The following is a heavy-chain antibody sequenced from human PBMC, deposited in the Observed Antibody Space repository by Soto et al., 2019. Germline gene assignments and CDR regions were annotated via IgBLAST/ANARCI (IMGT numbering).Heavy chain of an antibody. CDR3: GRTSSIAARTGYKWFDP. CDR2: IYYSGST. J-gene: IGHJ5*02. Sequence: PSETLSLTCTVSGGSISSYYCSWIRQPPWKGLEWIGYIYYSGSTNYNPSLKSRVTISVDTSKNQFSLKLSSVTAADTAVYYCGRTSSIAARTGYKWFDPWGQGTLVPLYS. CDR1: GGSISSYY. D-gene: IGHD6-6*01. V-gene: IGHV4-59*01.